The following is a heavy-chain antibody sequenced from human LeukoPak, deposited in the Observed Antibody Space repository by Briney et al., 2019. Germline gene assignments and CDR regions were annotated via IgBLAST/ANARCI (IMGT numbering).Heavy chain of an antibody. D-gene: IGHD4-17*01. CDR2: IYYSGST. CDR3: ARVTAGYGDYYFDY. V-gene: IGHV4-39*01. Sequence: SETLSLTCTVSGGSISSSSYYWGWIRQPPGKGLEWIGSIYYSGSTYYNPSLKSRVTISVDTSKNQFSLKLSSVTAADTAVYYCARVTAGYGDYYFDYWGQGTLVTVSS. J-gene: IGHJ4*02. CDR1: GGSISSSSYY.